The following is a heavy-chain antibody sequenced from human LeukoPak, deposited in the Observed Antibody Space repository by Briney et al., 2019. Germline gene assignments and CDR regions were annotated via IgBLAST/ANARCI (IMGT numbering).Heavy chain of an antibody. CDR1: GFTFSSYA. CDR3: ARALGIAARGGYFDL. Sequence: PGGSLRLSCAASGFTFSSYAMHWVRQAPGKGLEWVAVISYDGSNKYYADSVKGRFTISRDNSKNTLYLQMNSLRAEDTTVYYCARALGIAARGGYFDLWGRGTLVTVSS. D-gene: IGHD6-13*01. CDR2: ISYDGSNK. J-gene: IGHJ2*01. V-gene: IGHV3-30*01.